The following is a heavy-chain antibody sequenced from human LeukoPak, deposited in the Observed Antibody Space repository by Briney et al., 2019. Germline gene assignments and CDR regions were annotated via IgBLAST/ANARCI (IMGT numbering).Heavy chain of an antibody. CDR3: ARDLGRSSSWYDY. Sequence: SETLSLTCTVSGGSISSYYWSWIRQPPGKGLEWIGYIYYSGSTNYNPSLKSRVTISVDTSKNQFYLKLSSVTAADTAVYYCARDLGRSSSWYDYWGQGTLVTVSS. D-gene: IGHD6-13*01. V-gene: IGHV4-59*01. J-gene: IGHJ4*02. CDR2: IYYSGST. CDR1: GGSISSYY.